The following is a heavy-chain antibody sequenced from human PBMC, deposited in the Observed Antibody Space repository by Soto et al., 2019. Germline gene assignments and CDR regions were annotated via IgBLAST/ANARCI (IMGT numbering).Heavy chain of an antibody. CDR1: GGSISSGDYY. Sequence: QVQLQESGPGLVKPSQTLSLTCTVSGGSISSGDYYWSWIRQPPGKGLEWIGYIYYSGSTYYNPSLKSRVTISVDTSKNQFSLKLSSVTAADTAVYYCARGLSYYDRSGYYYVHYFDYWGQGTLVTVSS. CDR3: ARGLSYYDRSGYYYVHYFDY. CDR2: IYYSGST. D-gene: IGHD3-22*01. J-gene: IGHJ4*02. V-gene: IGHV4-30-4*01.